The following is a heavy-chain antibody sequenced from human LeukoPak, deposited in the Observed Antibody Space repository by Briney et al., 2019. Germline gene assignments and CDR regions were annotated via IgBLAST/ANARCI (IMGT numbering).Heavy chain of an antibody. CDR2: IIPIFGTA. V-gene: IGHV1-69*13. CDR3: ATSGVVVTATPPYYFDY. D-gene: IGHD2-21*02. J-gene: IGHJ4*02. CDR1: VGTFSSYA. Sequence: SVKVSCKASVGTFSSYAISWVRQAPGQGLEWLGGIIPIFGTANYAQKFQGRVTITADESTSTAYMELSSLRSEDTAVYYCATSGVVVTATPPYYFDYWGQGTLVTVSS.